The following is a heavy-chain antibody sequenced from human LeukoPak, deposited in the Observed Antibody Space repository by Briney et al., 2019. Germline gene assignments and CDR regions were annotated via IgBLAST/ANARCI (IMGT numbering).Heavy chain of an antibody. Sequence: GGSLRLSCVVSGFTFSSYAMTWVRQAPGKGLEWVSFISSGGTTYYADSVKGRFTVSRDDSKNTVYLQMNSLGAEDTAVYYCARNYYHVGSGWSRPNDHWGQGTLVTVSS. CDR2: ISSGGTT. V-gene: IGHV3-23*01. J-gene: IGHJ4*02. D-gene: IGHD3-22*01. CDR3: ARNYYHVGSGWSRPNDH. CDR1: GFTFSSYA.